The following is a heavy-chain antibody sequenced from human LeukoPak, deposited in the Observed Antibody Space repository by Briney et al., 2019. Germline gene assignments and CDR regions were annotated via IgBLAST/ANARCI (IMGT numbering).Heavy chain of an antibody. D-gene: IGHD6-13*01. CDR3: ARGIASSRSVAIDL. CDR1: DFTFSSHW. V-gene: IGHV3-74*01. Sequence: GGSLRLSCAASDFTFSSHWMYWVRQAPEKGLVWVARLSGDGGTTRHADSVKGRFTISRDNAKNTLYLQMNSLGVEDTALYYCARGIASSRSVAIDLWGQGTLVAVSS. CDR2: LSGDGGTT. J-gene: IGHJ4*02.